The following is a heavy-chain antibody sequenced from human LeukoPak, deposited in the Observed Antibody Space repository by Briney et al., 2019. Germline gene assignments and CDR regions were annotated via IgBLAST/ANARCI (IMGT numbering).Heavy chain of an antibody. CDR2: VSWNSVRV. J-gene: IGHJ3*01. Sequence: GGSLRLSCAASGFSFDDYAMHWVRQVPGKGLEWVSGVSWNSVRVGYADSVKGRFTISRDNAKNSLYLQMNSLRVEDTALYYCVKERQISAGANFDFWGQGTMVTVSS. D-gene: IGHD3-3*02. V-gene: IGHV3-9*01. CDR3: VKERQISAGANFDF. CDR1: GFSFDDYA.